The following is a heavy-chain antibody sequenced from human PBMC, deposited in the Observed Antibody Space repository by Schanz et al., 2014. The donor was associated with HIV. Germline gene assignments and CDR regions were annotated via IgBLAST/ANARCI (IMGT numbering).Heavy chain of an antibody. CDR1: GFTFSSYA. D-gene: IGHD3-3*01. CDR3: AKDKSFYDFWTGSSDYYFDN. J-gene: IGHJ4*02. CDR2: ISGSGGST. Sequence: EVQLLESGGGLVQPGEFLRLSCAASGFTFSSYAMNWVRQAPGKGLEWVSGISGSGGSTYYADSVKGRFTISRDNSKTTLYLHMNSLRAEDTAVYYCAKDKSFYDFWTGSSDYYFDNWGQGTLVTVSS. V-gene: IGHV3-23*01.